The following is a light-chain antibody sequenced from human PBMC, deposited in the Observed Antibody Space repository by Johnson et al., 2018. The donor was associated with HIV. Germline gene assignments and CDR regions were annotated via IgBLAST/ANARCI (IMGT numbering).Light chain of an antibody. Sequence: QAVLTQPPSVSAAPGQKVTISCSGSSSTIGNNYVSWYQQLPGTAPKLLIYDNNKRPSGIPDLFSASKSDTSATLGITGLQTGDEANYYCGTWDSSLSAHFVFGTGTKVTVL. J-gene: IGLJ1*01. CDR3: GTWDSSLSAHFV. CDR2: DNN. V-gene: IGLV1-51*01. CDR1: SSTIGNNY.